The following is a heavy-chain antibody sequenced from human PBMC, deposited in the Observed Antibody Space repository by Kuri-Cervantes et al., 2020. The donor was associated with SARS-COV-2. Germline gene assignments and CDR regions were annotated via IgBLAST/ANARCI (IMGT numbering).Heavy chain of an antibody. CDR2: IYPGDSDT. V-gene: IGHV5-51*01. J-gene: IGHJ3*02. Sequence: KVSCKGSGYSFTSYWIGWVRQMPGKGLEWMGIIYPGDSDTRYSRSFQGQVTISADKSISTAYLQWSSLKASDTAMYYCARRSRPYGDDDAFDIWGQGTMVTVSS. CDR3: ARRSRPYGDDDAFDI. CDR1: GYSFTSYW. D-gene: IGHD4-17*01.